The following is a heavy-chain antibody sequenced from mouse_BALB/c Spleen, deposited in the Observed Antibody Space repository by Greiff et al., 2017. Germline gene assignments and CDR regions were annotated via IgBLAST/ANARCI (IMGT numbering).Heavy chain of an antibody. D-gene: IGHD2-2*01. CDR1: GFNIKDTY. CDR3: ARGNYGYDWFAY. J-gene: IGHJ3*01. V-gene: IGHV14-3*02. CDR2: IDPANGNT. Sequence: VQLKESGAELVKPGASVKLSCTASGFNIKDTYMHWVKQRPEQGLEWIGRIDPANGNTKYDPKFQGKATITADTSSNTAYLQLSSLTSEDTAVYYCARGNYGYDWFAYWGQGTLVTVSA.